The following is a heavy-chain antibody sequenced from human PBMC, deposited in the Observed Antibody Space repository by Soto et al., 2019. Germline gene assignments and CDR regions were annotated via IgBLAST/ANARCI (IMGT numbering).Heavy chain of an antibody. CDR2: INAGNGNT. D-gene: IGHD2-2*01. Sequence: ASVKVSCKASGYTSTSYAMHWVRQAPGQRLEWMGWINAGNGNTKYSQKFQGRVTITRDTSASTAYMELSSLRSEDTAVYYCARDYWDIVVVPAVFGMDVWGQGTTVTVSS. CDR3: ARDYWDIVVVPAVFGMDV. CDR1: GYTSTSYA. V-gene: IGHV1-3*01. J-gene: IGHJ6*02.